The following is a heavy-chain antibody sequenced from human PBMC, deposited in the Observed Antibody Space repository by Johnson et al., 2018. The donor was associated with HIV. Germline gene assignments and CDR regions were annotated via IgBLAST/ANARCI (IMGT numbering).Heavy chain of an antibody. CDR2: ISSDGSNK. Sequence: VQLVESGGGVVQAGRSLRLSCAASKFTFNNYAIHWVRQAPGKGLEWVAVISSDGSNKYYADSVKGRFTISRDNSKNTLYLQMNSLRSDDTAVYYCARPRIEVLPAGAFDIWGPGTMVTVSS. CDR3: ARPRIEVLPAGAFDI. CDR1: KFTFNNYA. V-gene: IGHV3-30*04. D-gene: IGHD2-2*01. J-gene: IGHJ3*02.